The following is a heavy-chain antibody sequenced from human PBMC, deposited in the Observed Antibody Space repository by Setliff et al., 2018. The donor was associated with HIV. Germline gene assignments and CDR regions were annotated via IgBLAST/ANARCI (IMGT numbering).Heavy chain of an antibody. D-gene: IGHD6-6*01. Sequence: SETLSLTCTVSGASITGPSYSWGWIRQPPGTGLEWIGSVNSSGTIYYNPSLKSRVSMSADMSKNQFSLKLNSVTAADTAVYHCARLSSYRSSSYYFDYWGQGALVTVSS. CDR3: ARLSSYRSSSYYFDY. CDR1: GASITGPSYS. CDR2: VNSSGTI. V-gene: IGHV4-39*01. J-gene: IGHJ4*02.